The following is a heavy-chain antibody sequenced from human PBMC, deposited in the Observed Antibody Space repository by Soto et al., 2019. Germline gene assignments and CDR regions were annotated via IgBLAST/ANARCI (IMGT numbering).Heavy chain of an antibody. Sequence: QVQLQESGPGLVEPSQTLSLTCTVSGGSVSSGGYYWSWIRQHPGKGLEWIGYIYYGGNTYYNPSLKSRVTISVDTSKNQFSLRLTSVTAADTAVYYCARGSTYYNLNSWGQGTLVTVSS. CDR1: GGSVSSGGYY. D-gene: IGHD3-10*01. CDR3: ARGSTYYNLNS. V-gene: IGHV4-31*03. J-gene: IGHJ4*02. CDR2: IYYGGNT.